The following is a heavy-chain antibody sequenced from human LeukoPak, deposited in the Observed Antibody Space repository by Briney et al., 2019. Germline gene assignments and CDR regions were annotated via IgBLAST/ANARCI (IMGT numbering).Heavy chain of an antibody. J-gene: IGHJ4*02. CDR3: ARGVHSSGYYRYFDY. CDR2: IYSGGST. Sequence: GGSLRLSCAASGFIVSSNYMTWVRQAPGKGLEWVSVIYSGGSTYYADSMKGRFTISRDNSKNTLYLQMNSLRAEDTAVYYCARGVHSSGYYRYFDYWGQRTLVTVSS. V-gene: IGHV3-53*01. D-gene: IGHD3-22*01. CDR1: GFIVSSNY.